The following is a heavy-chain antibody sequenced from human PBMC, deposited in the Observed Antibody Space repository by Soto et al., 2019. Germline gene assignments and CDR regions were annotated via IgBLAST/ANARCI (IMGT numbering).Heavy chain of an antibody. CDR3: ARDRSSSSSYAMDL. V-gene: IGHV3-33*01. CDR1: DFAFRLHG. CDR2: IWHDGTRK. D-gene: IGHD3-10*01. Sequence: QVHLVEAGGGVVQPGGSLTLSCSVSDFAFRLHGIHWVRHTPGKGLGWVAMIWHDGTRKYFRDSVRGRFTISRDSAKKKVYLQMNNLRGDDSALYFCARDRSSSSSYAMDLWGQGTTVTVSS. J-gene: IGHJ6*02.